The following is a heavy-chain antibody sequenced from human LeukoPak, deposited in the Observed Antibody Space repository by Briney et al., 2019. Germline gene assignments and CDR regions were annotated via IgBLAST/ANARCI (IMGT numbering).Heavy chain of an antibody. D-gene: IGHD6-13*01. Sequence: SETLSLTCTVSGGSISSYYWSWIRQPPGKGLEWIGYIYYSGSTNYNPSLKSRVTISVDTSKNQFSLKLNSVTAADTAVYYCARSSSSWYNDAFGIWGQGTMVTVSS. V-gene: IGHV4-59*01. CDR2: IYYSGST. CDR1: GGSISSYY. J-gene: IGHJ3*02. CDR3: ARSSSSWYNDAFGI.